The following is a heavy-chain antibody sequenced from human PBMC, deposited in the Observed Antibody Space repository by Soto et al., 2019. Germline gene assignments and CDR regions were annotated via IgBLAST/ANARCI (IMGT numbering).Heavy chain of an antibody. CDR2: ISSGGNII. D-gene: IGHD6-13*01. V-gene: IGHV3-48*03. CDR1: GFSFSHYE. CDR3: ARDRAAGGY. J-gene: IGHJ4*02. Sequence: EVQLVEPGGGLVQPGGSLRLSCAASGFSFSHYEMNWVRQAPGKGLEWVAYISSGGNIIHYADSVRGRFTVSRDNARNSLFLQMNILRVEDTALYYCARDRAAGGYWGQGTLVTVSS.